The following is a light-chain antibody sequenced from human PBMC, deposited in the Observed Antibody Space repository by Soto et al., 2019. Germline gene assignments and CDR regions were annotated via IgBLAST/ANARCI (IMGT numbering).Light chain of an antibody. CDR2: EVS. Sequence: QSALTQPASVSGSPGQSITISCTGTSSDVGGDYDYVSWYQQHPGKAPKLLIYEVSNRPSGVSNRFSASKSGNTASLTISGLQTEDEADYYCSSYTSSSSTSYVFGTGTKLTVL. CDR3: SSYTSSSSTSYV. CDR1: SSDVGGDYDY. V-gene: IGLV2-14*01. J-gene: IGLJ1*01.